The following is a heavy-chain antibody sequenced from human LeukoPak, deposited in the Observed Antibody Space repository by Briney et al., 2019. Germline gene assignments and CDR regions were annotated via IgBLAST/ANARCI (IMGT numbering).Heavy chain of an antibody. CDR2: IYYSGST. D-gene: IGHD3-22*01. Sequence: SETLSLTCTVSGGSISSSSYYWGWIRQPPGKRLEWIGSIYYSGSTYYNPSLKSRVTISVDTSKNQFSLKLSSVTAADTAVYYCARQDQDYYDSSGYYFDYWGQGTLVTVSS. CDR1: GGSISSSSYY. V-gene: IGHV4-39*07. CDR3: ARQDQDYYDSSGYYFDY. J-gene: IGHJ4*02.